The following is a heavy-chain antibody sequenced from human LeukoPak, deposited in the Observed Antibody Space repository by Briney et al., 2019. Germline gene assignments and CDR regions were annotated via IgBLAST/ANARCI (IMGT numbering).Heavy chain of an antibody. J-gene: IGHJ4*02. CDR2: INAEHGDT. CDR3: ARDQYNVIDS. V-gene: IGHV1-3*01. D-gene: IGHD1-14*01. Sequence: ASVKVSCKASGYTFTSYGISWVRQAPGQRPEWMGRINAEHGDTKYSQKFQGRVTITRDTFASTSYMELSSLRSEDTAVYYCARDQYNVIDSWGQGTLVTVSS. CDR1: GYTFTSYG.